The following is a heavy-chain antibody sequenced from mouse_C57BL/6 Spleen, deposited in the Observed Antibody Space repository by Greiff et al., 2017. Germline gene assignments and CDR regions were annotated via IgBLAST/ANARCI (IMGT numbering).Heavy chain of an antibody. CDR3: ARHDGNYLYAMDY. D-gene: IGHD2-1*01. Sequence: EVHLVESGGDLVKPGGSLKLSCAASGFTFSSYGMSWVRQTPDKRLEWVATISSGGSYTYYPDSVKGRFTISRDNAKNTLYLQMSSLKSEDTAMYYCARHDGNYLYAMDYWGQGTSVTVSS. CDR1: GFTFSSYG. V-gene: IGHV5-6*01. J-gene: IGHJ4*01. CDR2: ISSGGSYT.